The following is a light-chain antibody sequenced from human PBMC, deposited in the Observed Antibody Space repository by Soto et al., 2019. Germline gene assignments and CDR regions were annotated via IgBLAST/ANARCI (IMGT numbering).Light chain of an antibody. CDR2: GGS. V-gene: IGKV3-20*01. Sequence: IVLTQSPATLSLSPGERAALSCRASQSVSSNSLAWYQQKRGQAPRLLIHGGSSRATGIPDRFSGSGSGTDFTLTISRLEPEDFAVYYCQQYGSSPRTFGQGTKVDIK. J-gene: IGKJ1*01. CDR1: QSVSSNS. CDR3: QQYGSSPRT.